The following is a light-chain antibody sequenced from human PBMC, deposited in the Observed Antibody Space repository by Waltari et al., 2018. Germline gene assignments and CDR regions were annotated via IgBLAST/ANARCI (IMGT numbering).Light chain of an antibody. CDR1: QSIGSS. Sequence: EIVLTQSPDFQSVTPKETVTITCRASQSIGSSLHWYQQKPDQSPKLLIRYASQSVSGVPPGFSGSGSGTDFTITINSLEAEDAATYYCHQSYTLPRTFGQGTKVEIK. CDR2: YAS. J-gene: IGKJ1*01. V-gene: IGKV6-21*01. CDR3: HQSYTLPRT.